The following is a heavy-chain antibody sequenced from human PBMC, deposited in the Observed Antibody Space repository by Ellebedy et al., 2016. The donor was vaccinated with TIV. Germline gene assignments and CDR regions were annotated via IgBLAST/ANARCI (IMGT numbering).Heavy chain of an antibody. V-gene: IGHV3-30-3*01. D-gene: IGHD1-26*01. Sequence: GESLKISCAASGFTFSHYNMHWVRQAPGKGLESVAVISYDGTNKYYADSDSVKGRFTISRDNSKNTLHLEMNSLRPEDTAVYYCAVEGVGATGGDAFDVWGQGTMVTVSS. CDR1: GFTFSHYN. CDR2: ISYDGTNK. CDR3: AVEGVGATGGDAFDV. J-gene: IGHJ3*01.